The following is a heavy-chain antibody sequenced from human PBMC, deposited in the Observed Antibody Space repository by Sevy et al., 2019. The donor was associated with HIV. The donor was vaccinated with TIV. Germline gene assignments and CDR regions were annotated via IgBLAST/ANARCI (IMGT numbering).Heavy chain of an antibody. CDR2: INPSGGST. J-gene: IGHJ4*02. D-gene: IGHD3-22*01. Sequence: ASVKVSCKASGYTFTSYYMHWVRQAPGQGLEWMGIINPSGGSTSYAQKFQGRVTMTRDTSTSTVYMELSSLRSEDTAVYYYARDSGAAYYYDSSGYHLDYWGQGTLVTVSS. CDR1: GYTFTSYY. CDR3: ARDSGAAYYYDSSGYHLDY. V-gene: IGHV1-46*01.